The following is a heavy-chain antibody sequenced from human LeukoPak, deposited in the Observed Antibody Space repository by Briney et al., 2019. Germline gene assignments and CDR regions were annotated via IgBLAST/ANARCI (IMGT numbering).Heavy chain of an antibody. CDR1: GFTFGDYA. CDR3: AKDSGLYCSSTKPLDY. Sequence: PGRSLRLSCAASGFTFGDYAMPWVRQAPGKGLEWVSGISWNSGSIGYADSVKGRFTISRDNAKNSLYLQMNSLRAEDTALYYCAKDSGLYCSSTKPLDYWGQGTLVTVSS. D-gene: IGHD2-2*01. V-gene: IGHV3-9*01. CDR2: ISWNSGSI. J-gene: IGHJ4*02.